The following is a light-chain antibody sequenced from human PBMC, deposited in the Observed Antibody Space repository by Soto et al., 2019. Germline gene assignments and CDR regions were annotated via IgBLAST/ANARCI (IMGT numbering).Light chain of an antibody. J-gene: IGKJ2*01. CDR3: QHYNSYSYT. Sequence: DIQMTQSPSTLSASVGDRVTVTCRASQSISICLAWYQQKPGKAPKLLIYKESSLESGVPSRFSGSGSGTEFTLTISSLQPDDFATYFCQHYNSYSYTFGEGTKLEIK. V-gene: IGKV1-5*03. CDR2: KES. CDR1: QSISIC.